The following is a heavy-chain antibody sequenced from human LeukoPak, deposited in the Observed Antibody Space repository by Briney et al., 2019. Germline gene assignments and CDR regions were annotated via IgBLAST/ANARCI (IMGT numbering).Heavy chain of an antibody. V-gene: IGHV3-23*01. D-gene: IGHD6-19*01. J-gene: IGHJ4*02. Sequence: PGGSLRLSCAASGFTFSSYAMSWVRQAPGKGLEWVSAISGSGGSTHYADSVKGRFTISRDDSKNTLYLQMNSLRAEDTAVYYCAKGYSGGWYFFDNWGQGILVTVSS. CDR3: AKGYSGGWYFFDN. CDR2: ISGSGGST. CDR1: GFTFSSYA.